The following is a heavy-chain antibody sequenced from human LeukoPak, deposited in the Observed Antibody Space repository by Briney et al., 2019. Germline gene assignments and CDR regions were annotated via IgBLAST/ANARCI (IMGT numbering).Heavy chain of an antibody. Sequence: SETLSLTCTVSGGSISSYYWSWIRQPPGKGLEWIGYIYTSGSTNYNPSLKSRVTISVDTSKNQFSLKLSSVTAADTAAYYCARSRSGGSFGIDYWGQGTLVTVSS. CDR2: IYTSGST. J-gene: IGHJ4*02. D-gene: IGHD1-26*01. CDR1: GGSISSYY. CDR3: ARSRSGGSFGIDY. V-gene: IGHV4-4*09.